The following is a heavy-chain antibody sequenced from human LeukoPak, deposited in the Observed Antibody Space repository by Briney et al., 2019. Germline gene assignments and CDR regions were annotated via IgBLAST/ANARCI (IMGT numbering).Heavy chain of an antibody. CDR3: ARDPCSGGSCYSGDAFDI. V-gene: IGHV1-69*04. Sequence: SVKVSCKASGGTFSSYAFSWVRQAPGQGLEWMGRIIPIVGIANYAQKFQGRVTVTADTSTSTAYMELSSLRSEDTAVYYCARDPCSGGSCYSGDAFDIWSQGTMVTVSS. J-gene: IGHJ3*02. D-gene: IGHD2-15*01. CDR1: GGTFSSYA. CDR2: IIPIVGIA.